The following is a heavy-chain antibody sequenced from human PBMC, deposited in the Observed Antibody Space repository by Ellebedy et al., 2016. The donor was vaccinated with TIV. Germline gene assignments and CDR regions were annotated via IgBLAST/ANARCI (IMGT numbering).Heavy chain of an antibody. V-gene: IGHV3-21*01. CDR3: TLNWNDSPVGGMDV. Sequence: GESLKISCAASGFTFSSYSMNWVRQAPGKGLEWVSSISSSSSYIYYADSVKGRFTISRDSSKNTVYLQMNSLRAEDTAMYFCTLNWNDSPVGGMDVWGQGTTVTVSS. J-gene: IGHJ6*02. CDR2: ISSSSSYI. CDR1: GFTFSSYS. D-gene: IGHD1-1*01.